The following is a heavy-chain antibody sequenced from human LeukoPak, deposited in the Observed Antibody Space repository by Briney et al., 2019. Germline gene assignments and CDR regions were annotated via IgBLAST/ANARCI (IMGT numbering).Heavy chain of an antibody. V-gene: IGHV3-9*01. CDR1: GFIFDDYA. Sequence: GGSLRLSCAASGFIFDDYAMHWVRQAPGKGLEWVSGINWNSGSIDYGDSVKGRFTITRDNAKNSLYLQMNTLRPEDTAVYYCATGGGIAYCGGACRGAVYYWGQGTLVTVSS. D-gene: IGHD2-21*02. J-gene: IGHJ4*02. CDR3: ATGGGIAYCGGACRGAVYY. CDR2: INWNSGSI.